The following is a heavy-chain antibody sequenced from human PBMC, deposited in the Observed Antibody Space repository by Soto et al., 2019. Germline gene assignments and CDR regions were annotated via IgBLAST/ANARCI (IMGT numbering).Heavy chain of an antibody. V-gene: IGHV3-21*06. CDR1: VFTFSRYS. J-gene: IGHJ4*02. CDR2: ISSTTNYI. CDR3: ARESEDLTSNFDY. Sequence: GWSLRLSCASSVFTFSRYSMNWVRQAPGKGLEWVSSISSTTNYIYYGDSMKGRFTISRDNAKNSLYLEMNSLRAEDTAVYYCARESEDLTSNFDYWGQGTLVTVSS.